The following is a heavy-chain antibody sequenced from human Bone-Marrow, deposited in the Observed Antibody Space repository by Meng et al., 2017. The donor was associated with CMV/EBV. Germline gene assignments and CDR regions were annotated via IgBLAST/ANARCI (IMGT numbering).Heavy chain of an antibody. D-gene: IGHD3-16*01. CDR2: TYYRSKWYT. CDR1: GDSGYRNDAT. Sequence: LTCAISGDSGYRNDATWNWIRQSPSRGLEWLGRTYYRSKWYTDYAVSVKGRIAINPDTAKNQFSLQLNSVTPEDTAVYYCLRDGTWGHWGQGTLVTVSS. V-gene: IGHV6-1*01. CDR3: LRDGTWGH. J-gene: IGHJ4*02.